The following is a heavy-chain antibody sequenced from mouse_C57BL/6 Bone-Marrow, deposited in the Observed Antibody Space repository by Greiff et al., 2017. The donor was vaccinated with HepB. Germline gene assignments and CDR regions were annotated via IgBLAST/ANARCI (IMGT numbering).Heavy chain of an antibody. CDR3: ARRGIYYGNYYWYFDV. CDR1: GYTFTDYN. J-gene: IGHJ1*03. D-gene: IGHD2-1*01. CDR2: INPNNGGT. Sequence: VQLQQSGPELVKPGASVKIPCKASGYTFTDYNMDWVKQSHGKSLEWIGDINPNNGGTIYNQKFKGKATLTVDKSSSTAYMELRSLTSEDTAVYYCARRGIYYGNYYWYFDVWGTGTTVTVSS. V-gene: IGHV1-18*01.